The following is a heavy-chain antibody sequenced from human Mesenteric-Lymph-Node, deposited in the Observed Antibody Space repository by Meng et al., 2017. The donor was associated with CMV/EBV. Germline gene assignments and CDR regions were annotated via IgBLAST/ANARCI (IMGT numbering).Heavy chain of an antibody. CDR2: INHSGST. V-gene: IGHV4-34*01. Sequence: GSLRLSCAVYGGSFSGYYWSWIRQPPGKGLEWIGEINHSGSTNYNPSLKSRVTISVDTSKNQFSLKLSSVTAADTAVYYCAREGRFLEWLLFSSYYFDYWGQGTLVTVSS. CDR3: AREGRFLEWLLFSSYYFDY. CDR1: GGSFSGYY. J-gene: IGHJ4*02. D-gene: IGHD3-3*01.